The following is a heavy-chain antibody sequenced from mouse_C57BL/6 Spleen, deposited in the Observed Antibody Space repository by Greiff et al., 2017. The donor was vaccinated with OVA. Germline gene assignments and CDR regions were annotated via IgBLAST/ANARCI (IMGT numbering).Heavy chain of an antibody. CDR1: GYTFTSYW. CDR2: IDPSDSYT. CDR3: ARSGGNYGYWYFDV. J-gene: IGHJ1*03. D-gene: IGHD2-1*01. V-gene: IGHV1-50*01. Sequence: QVHVKQPGAELVKPGASVKLSCKASGYTFTSYWMQWVKQRPGQGLEWIGEIDPSDSYTNYNQKFKGKATLTVDTSSSTAYRQLSSLTSEDSAVYYCARSGGNYGYWYFDVWGTGTTVTVSS.